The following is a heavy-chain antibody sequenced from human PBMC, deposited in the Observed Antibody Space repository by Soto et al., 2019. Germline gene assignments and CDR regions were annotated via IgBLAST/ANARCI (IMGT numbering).Heavy chain of an antibody. CDR3: ARGAPAAGTEWFDP. J-gene: IGHJ5*02. V-gene: IGHV4-4*07. D-gene: IGHD6-13*01. CDR2: VSSTGSS. Sequence: PSETLSLTCTVSGGSISNYYWSWIRQSAEKRLEWIGRVSSTGSSYYNPSLKSRVTISVDTSKNQVSLNLTSVTAADTAVYYCARGAPAAGTEWFDPWGQGTLVTVSS. CDR1: GGSISNYY.